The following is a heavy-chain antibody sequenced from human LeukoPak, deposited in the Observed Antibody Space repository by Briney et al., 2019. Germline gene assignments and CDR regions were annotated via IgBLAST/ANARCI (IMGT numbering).Heavy chain of an antibody. CDR1: GFTFSSYW. V-gene: IGHV3-7*01. CDR2: IKQDGSEK. CDR3: ARETTAAAAGRPEINWFVP. Sequence: GGSLRLSCAASGFTFSSYWMSWVRQAPGKGLEWVANIKQDGSEKYYVDSVKGRFTISRDNAKNSLYLQMNSLRAEDTAVYYCARETTAAAAGRPEINWFVPWGQGTLVTVSS. J-gene: IGHJ5*02. D-gene: IGHD6-13*01.